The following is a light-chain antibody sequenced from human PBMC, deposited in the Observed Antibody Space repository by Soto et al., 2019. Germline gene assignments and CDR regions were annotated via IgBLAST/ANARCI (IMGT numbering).Light chain of an antibody. J-gene: IGKJ4*01. CDR2: KAS. V-gene: IGKV1-5*03. CDR3: QQYYSYPSLT. CDR1: QSISSW. Sequence: DIQMTQSPSTLSASVGDRVTITCRASQSISSWLAWYQQKPGKAPKLLIYKASSLESGVPSRFSGSGSGTEFTLTISSLQPDDFATYYCQQYYSYPSLTFGGGTKVDIK.